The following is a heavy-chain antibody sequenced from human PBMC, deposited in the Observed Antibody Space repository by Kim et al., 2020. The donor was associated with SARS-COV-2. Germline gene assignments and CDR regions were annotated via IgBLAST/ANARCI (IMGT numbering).Heavy chain of an antibody. J-gene: IGHJ4*02. CDR2: TT. CDR3: TTGSQQLVLHY. D-gene: IGHD6-13*01. V-gene: IGHV3-15*01. Sequence: TTDYAAPVKGRFTISRDCSKNTLYLQMNSLKTEDTAVYYCTTGSQQLVLHYWGQGTLVTVSS.